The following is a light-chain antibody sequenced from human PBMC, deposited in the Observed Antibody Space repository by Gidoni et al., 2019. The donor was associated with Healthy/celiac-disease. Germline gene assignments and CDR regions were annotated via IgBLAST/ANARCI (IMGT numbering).Light chain of an antibody. CDR2: GAS. V-gene: IGKV3-15*01. J-gene: IGKJ2*01. CDR3: QQYNNWPYT. Sequence: TQSPATLSVSPGERATLSCRASQSVSSNLAWYQQKPGQAPRLLIYGASTRATGIPARFSGSGSGTEFTLTISSLQSEDFAVYYCQQYNNWPYTFGQXTKLEIK. CDR1: QSVSSN.